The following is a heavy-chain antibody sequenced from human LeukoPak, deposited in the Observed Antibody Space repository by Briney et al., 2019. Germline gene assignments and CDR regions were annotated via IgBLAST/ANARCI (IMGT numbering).Heavy chain of an antibody. CDR3: ARAGGGYDDY. D-gene: IGHD5-12*01. CDR2: ISPYNGDT. J-gene: IGHJ4*02. V-gene: IGHV1-18*04. CDR1: GYIFTNYD. Sequence: ASVTVSFKTSGYIFTNYDISWVRQAPGQGLEWMGCISPYNGDTNYSQKFQDRVTFTTDTYTSTAYMYLRSLRSDDTAIYYCARAGGGYDDYWGQGPLVTVSP.